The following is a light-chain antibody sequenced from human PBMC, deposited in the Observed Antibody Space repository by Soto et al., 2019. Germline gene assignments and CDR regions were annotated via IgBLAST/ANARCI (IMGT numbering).Light chain of an antibody. Sequence: QSVLTQPASVSGSPGQSITISCTGTSSDVGGYNYVSWYQQHPGKAPKLMISDVSNRPSGVSNRFSGSKSGSTASLPISGFQAEDEAEYYCSSYTTSTTFVFGTGTRSPS. CDR1: SSDVGGYNY. V-gene: IGLV2-14*03. CDR3: SSYTTSTTFV. J-gene: IGLJ1*01. CDR2: DVS.